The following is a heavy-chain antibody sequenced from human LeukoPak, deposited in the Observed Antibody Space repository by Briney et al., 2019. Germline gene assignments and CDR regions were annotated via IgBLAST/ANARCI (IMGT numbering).Heavy chain of an antibody. CDR2: ISGSGGST. D-gene: IGHD2-15*01. J-gene: IGHJ4*02. Sequence: GGSLRLSCAASGFTFSSYAMSWVRQAPGKGLEWVSAISGSGGSTYYADSVKGRFTISRDNSKNTLYLQMNSLRAEDTAVYYCAKSRKNPLGYCSGGSCYWGQGTLVTVSS. V-gene: IGHV3-23*01. CDR3: AKSRKNPLGYCSGGSCY. CDR1: GFTFSSYA.